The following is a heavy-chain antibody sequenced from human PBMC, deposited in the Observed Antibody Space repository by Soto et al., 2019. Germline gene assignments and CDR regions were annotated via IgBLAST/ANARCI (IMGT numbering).Heavy chain of an antibody. CDR2: IKLEGGET. J-gene: IGHJ5*01. Sequence: PGGSLRLSCAASGFTFSSYGMHWVRQAPGKGLEWVANIKLEGGETNYVDSVEGRFTISRDDAKNLVYLQMNSLRAEDTAVYYCGRVVEGATRHTDLDSWGQGALVTVSS. CDR3: GRVVEGATRHTDLDS. V-gene: IGHV3-7*01. CDR1: GFTFSSYG. D-gene: IGHD2-21*01.